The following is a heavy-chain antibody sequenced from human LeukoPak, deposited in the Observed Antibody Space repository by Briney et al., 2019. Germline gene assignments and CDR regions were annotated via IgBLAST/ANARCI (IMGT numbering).Heavy chain of an antibody. Sequence: PSGTLSLTCTVSRGSISSPTWWTWVRQPPEKGLEWIGEIYHEGSTSYNRSLMSRLAISMDKSMNQFSLKLSFVTAADTAVYYCTRRTATGLEGFDIWGQGTMVTVSS. V-gene: IGHV4-4*02. CDR1: RGSISSPTW. CDR2: IYHEGST. D-gene: IGHD1-1*01. J-gene: IGHJ3*02. CDR3: TRRTATGLEGFDI.